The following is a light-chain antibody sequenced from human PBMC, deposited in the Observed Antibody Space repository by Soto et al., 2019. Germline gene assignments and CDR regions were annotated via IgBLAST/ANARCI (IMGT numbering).Light chain of an antibody. Sequence: QAVVTQPPSVSGAPGQRVTISCTGSSSNIGAGYDVHWYQQVPGAAPKLLIFANSDRPSGVPDRFSGSKSGTSASLAITGLQAEDEADYYCQSYDYNLSGSVFGGGTKVTVL. CDR3: QSYDYNLSGSV. CDR1: SSNIGAGYD. CDR2: ANS. V-gene: IGLV1-40*01. J-gene: IGLJ2*01.